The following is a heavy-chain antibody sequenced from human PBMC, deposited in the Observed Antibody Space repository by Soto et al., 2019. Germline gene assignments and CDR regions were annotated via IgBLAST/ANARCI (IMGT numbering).Heavy chain of an antibody. CDR1: RFTFTDYA. CDR2: INAGNGNT. J-gene: IGHJ4*02. Sequence: VASVKVSCKASRFTFTDYALHWIRQAPGQGLEWMGWINAGNGNTKYSQKFQGRVTITRDTSASTAFMELRSLRSEDTAIYYCARDCITTTCHDYFDYWGQGTLVTVSS. V-gene: IGHV1-3*01. D-gene: IGHD3-10*01. CDR3: ARDCITTTCHDYFDY.